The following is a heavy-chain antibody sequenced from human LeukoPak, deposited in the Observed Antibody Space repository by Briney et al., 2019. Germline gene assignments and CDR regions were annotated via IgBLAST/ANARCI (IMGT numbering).Heavy chain of an antibody. CDR3: AKHNTHSSSWSDY. J-gene: IGHJ4*02. Sequence: QTGESLRLSCAASGFTFSSYAMSWVRQAPGKGLEWVSTISDSGGSTYYADSVKGRFTLSRDNSKNALYLQMKSLRAEDTAVYYCAKHNTHSSSWSDYWGQGTLVTVSS. V-gene: IGHV3-23*01. CDR2: ISDSGGST. CDR1: GFTFSSYA. D-gene: IGHD6-13*01.